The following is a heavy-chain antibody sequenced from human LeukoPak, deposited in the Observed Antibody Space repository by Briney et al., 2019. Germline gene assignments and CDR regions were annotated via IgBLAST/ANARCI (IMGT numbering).Heavy chain of an antibody. J-gene: IGHJ3*01. CDR3: AKWGAGGDFDV. Sequence: GESLKISCKGSGYSFTTYWISWVRQMPGKGLEWMGRIDPSDSYTNYSPSVQGHVTISADTSISTAYLKWSSLKASDTAMYYCAKWGAGGDFDVWGQGTMVTVSS. CDR1: GYSFTTYW. D-gene: IGHD3-16*01. V-gene: IGHV5-10-1*01. CDR2: IDPSDSYT.